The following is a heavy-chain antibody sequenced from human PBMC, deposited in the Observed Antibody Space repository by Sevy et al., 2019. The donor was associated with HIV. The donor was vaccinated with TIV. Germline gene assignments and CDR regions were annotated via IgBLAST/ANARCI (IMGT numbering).Heavy chain of an antibody. D-gene: IGHD1-26*01. J-gene: IGHJ4*02. CDR2: ISYDGSNK. CDR3: ARKAGWELAEFDY. V-gene: IGHV3-30-3*01. CDR1: GFTFSSYA. Sequence: LSCAASGFTFSSYAMHWVRQAPGKGLEWVAVISYDGSNKYYADSVKGRFTISRDNYKNKLYLQMNSLRAEDTAVYYCARKAGWELAEFDYWGQGTLVTVSS.